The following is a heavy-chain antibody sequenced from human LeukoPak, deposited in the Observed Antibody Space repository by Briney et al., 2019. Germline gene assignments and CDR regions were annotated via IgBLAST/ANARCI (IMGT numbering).Heavy chain of an antibody. CDR1: GGTFSYYT. J-gene: IGHJ4*02. V-gene: IGHV1-69*02. CDR2: ITPVLHIT. CDR3: ARGTMDTVDY. D-gene: IGHD5-18*01. Sequence: SVKVSCKASGGTFSYYTIAWVRQAPGQGLEWMGKITPVLHITNYAQKFQGRVTTTADESTTTAYMELRSLTSEDTAVYYCARGTMDTVDYWGQGTLVTVSS.